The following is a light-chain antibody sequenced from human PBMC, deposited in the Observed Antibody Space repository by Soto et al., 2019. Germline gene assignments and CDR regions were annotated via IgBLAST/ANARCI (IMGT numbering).Light chain of an antibody. CDR2: DAF. Sequence: DIQMTQSPSSLSASVGDRVTITCRAGQSISSWLAWYQQKPGKAPKLLIFDAFSLESGVPSRFSGSRSGTEFTLTISSLQPDDYATYYCQQYNSYSPLTFGGGTKVDIK. CDR1: QSISSW. CDR3: QQYNSYSPLT. J-gene: IGKJ4*01. V-gene: IGKV1-5*01.